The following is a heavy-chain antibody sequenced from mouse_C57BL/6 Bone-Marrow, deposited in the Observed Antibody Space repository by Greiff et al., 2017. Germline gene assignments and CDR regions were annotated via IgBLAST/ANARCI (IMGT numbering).Heavy chain of an antibody. CDR3: ARISTMVTYYAMDY. CDR2: IWTGGGT. V-gene: IGHV2-9-1*01. J-gene: IGHJ4*01. Sequence: VKLVESGPGLVAPSQSLSITCTVSGFSLTSYAISWVRQPPGKGLEWLGVIWTGGGTNYNSALKSRLSISKDNSKSQVFLKMNSLQTDDTARYYCARISTMVTYYAMDYWGQGTSVTVSS. CDR1: GFSLTSYA. D-gene: IGHD2-2*01.